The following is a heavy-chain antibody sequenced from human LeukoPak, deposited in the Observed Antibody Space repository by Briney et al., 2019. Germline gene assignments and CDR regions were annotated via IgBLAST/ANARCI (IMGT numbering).Heavy chain of an antibody. CDR3: ARGSGIRNNYGMDV. V-gene: IGHV3-48*03. D-gene: IGHD3-10*01. Sequence: GGSLRLSCVASGFIFTNYEMNWVRQAPGKGLEWLSYISTGGTIRYHADSVEGRLTISRDNAKESIYLQMNSLRAEDTATYFCARGSGIRNNYGMDVWGKGTTVIVSS. CDR1: GFIFTNYE. J-gene: IGHJ6*04. CDR2: ISTGGTIR.